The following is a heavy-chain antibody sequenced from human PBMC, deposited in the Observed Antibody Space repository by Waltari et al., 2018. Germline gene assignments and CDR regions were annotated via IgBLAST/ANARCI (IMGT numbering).Heavy chain of an antibody. D-gene: IGHD2-8*02. V-gene: IGHV3-30*02. CDR3: ANNPYCAGGSCLREWDY. CDR1: EFTLMTSG. J-gene: IGHJ4*02. CDR2: LHYDGSFT. Sequence: QVHLVESGGGVVQPGGSLSLSGAASEFTLMTSGMPWVRQAPGKGLECVAYLHYDGSFTLYADSVKGRFTISRDSSKNTLYLVMNNLRSEDTAVYYFANNPYCAGGSCLREWDYWGQGTLVSVSS.